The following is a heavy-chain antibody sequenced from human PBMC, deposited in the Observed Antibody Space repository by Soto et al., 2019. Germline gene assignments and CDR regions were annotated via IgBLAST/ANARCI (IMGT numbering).Heavy chain of an antibody. V-gene: IGHV4-30-4*01. D-gene: IGHD2-15*01. Sequence: QVQLQESGPGLVKPSQTLSLTCTVSGGSISSGDYYWSWIRQPPGKGLEWIGYIYYSGSTYYNPSLQSRVTISVDTSKNQFSLKLSSVTAADTAVYYCARDGPHNESYCSGGSCYLGWFDPWGQGTLVTVSS. CDR1: GGSISSGDYY. CDR3: ARDGPHNESYCSGGSCYLGWFDP. CDR2: IYYSGST. J-gene: IGHJ5*02.